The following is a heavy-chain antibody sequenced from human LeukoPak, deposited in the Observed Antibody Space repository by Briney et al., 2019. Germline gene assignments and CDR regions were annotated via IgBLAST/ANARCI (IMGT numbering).Heavy chain of an antibody. D-gene: IGHD1-26*01. CDR3: AKSYRYYYYYMDV. J-gene: IGHJ6*03. CDR2: IRYDGSNK. CDR1: GFTFSSYG. Sequence: PGGSLRLSCAASGFTFSSYGMHWVRQAPGKGLEWVAFIRYDGSNKYYADSVKGRFTISRDNSKNTLYLQMNSLRAEDTAVYYCAKSYRYYYYYMDVWGKGTSVTVSS. V-gene: IGHV3-30*02.